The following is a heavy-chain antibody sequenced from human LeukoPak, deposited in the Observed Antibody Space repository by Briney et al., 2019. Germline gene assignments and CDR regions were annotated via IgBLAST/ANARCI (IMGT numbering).Heavy chain of an antibody. CDR2: IYSGGST. CDR1: GLTVSSNY. D-gene: IGHD3-22*01. V-gene: IGHV3-53*01. Sequence: PGGSLRLSCAASGLTVSSNYMSWVRQAPGKGLEWVSVIYSGGSTYYADSVKGRFTISRDNSKNTLYLQMNSLRAEDTAVYYCARAPHYDSRFDYWGQGTLVTVSS. CDR3: ARAPHYDSRFDY. J-gene: IGHJ4*02.